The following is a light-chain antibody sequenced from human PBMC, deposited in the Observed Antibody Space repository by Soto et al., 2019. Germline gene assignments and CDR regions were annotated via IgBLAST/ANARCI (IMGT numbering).Light chain of an antibody. V-gene: IGLV2-14*03. CDR1: SSDVGAYNY. CDR3: SSYTTSTTLV. Sequence: QSVLTQPASVSGSPGQSITISCTGTSSDVGAYNYVSWYQQHPGKVPRLLIYDVSNRPSGVSNRFSGSKSDNTASLTISGLQAEDEADYYCSSYTTSTTLVFGGGTKLTVL. CDR2: DVS. J-gene: IGLJ2*01.